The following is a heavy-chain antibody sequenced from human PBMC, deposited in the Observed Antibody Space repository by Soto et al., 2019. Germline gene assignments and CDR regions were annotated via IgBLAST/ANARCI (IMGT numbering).Heavy chain of an antibody. CDR1: GDSITSHDFY. CDR3: ARLSARWVRYYYYYGMDV. CDR2: ISHSGKT. Sequence: SETLSLTCSVSGDSITSHDFYWGWIRRPPGQGLEWIGTISHSGKTYYNPPLKSRVTISVDTSKNHFSLKLSSVTAADTALFYCARLSARWVRYYYYYGMDVWGQGTTVTVSS. V-gene: IGHV4-39*01. D-gene: IGHD3-10*01. J-gene: IGHJ6*02.